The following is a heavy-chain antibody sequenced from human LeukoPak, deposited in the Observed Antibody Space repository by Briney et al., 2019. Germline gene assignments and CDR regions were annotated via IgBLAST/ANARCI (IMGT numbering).Heavy chain of an antibody. CDR1: GFTFSSYA. J-gene: IGHJ4*02. CDR3: ARRFYGDYGFDY. CDR2: VSGSGGYT. D-gene: IGHD4-17*01. Sequence: GGSLRLSXAASGFTFSSYAMNWVRQAPGKGLQWVSDVSGSGGYTYYADSVKGRFTISRDNSKNTVYLQMNSLRAEDTAVYYCARRFYGDYGFDYWGQGTLVTVSS. V-gene: IGHV3-23*01.